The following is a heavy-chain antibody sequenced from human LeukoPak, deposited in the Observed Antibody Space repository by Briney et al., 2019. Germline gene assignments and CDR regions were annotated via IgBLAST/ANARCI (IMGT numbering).Heavy chain of an antibody. CDR2: IDPGDSYT. V-gene: IGHV5-10-1*01. J-gene: IGHJ4*02. CDR1: GYSFTTYW. Sequence: GESLKISCKGSGYSFTTYWISWVRQMPGKGLEWMGRIDPGDSYTNYSPSFEGHVTISADTSISTTYLQWSSLKASDTAMYYCARSEDDYYGSPDYWGQGTLVTVSS. CDR3: ARSEDDYYGSPDY. D-gene: IGHD3-10*01.